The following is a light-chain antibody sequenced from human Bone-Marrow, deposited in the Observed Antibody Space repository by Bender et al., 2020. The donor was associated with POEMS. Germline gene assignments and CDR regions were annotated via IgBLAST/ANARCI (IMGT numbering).Light chain of an antibody. CDR1: RSDVGGYTY. CDR2: DVD. V-gene: IGLV2-11*01. CDR3: CSYAGFNTPFV. Sequence: QSALTQPRSVSGSPGQSVTISCTGTRSDVGGYTYVSWYQQHPGKVPKLMIYDVDKRPSGVPDRFYAFKSGTSASLAISGLQSEDEADYYCCSYAGFNTPFVFGTGTKVTVL. J-gene: IGLJ1*01.